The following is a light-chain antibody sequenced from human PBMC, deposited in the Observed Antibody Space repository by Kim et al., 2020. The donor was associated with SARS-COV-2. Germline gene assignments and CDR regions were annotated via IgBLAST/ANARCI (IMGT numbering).Light chain of an antibody. CDR1: SSDVGSYNL. CDR2: EVS. V-gene: IGLV2-23*02. CDR3: SSYAGSNNLV. J-gene: IGLJ2*01. Sequence: GQSITISCTGTSSDVGSYNLVSWYQQHPDKAPNLMIYEVSKRPSGVSDRFSGSKSGNTASLTVSGLQAEDEADYYCSSYAGSNNLVFGGGTQLTVL.